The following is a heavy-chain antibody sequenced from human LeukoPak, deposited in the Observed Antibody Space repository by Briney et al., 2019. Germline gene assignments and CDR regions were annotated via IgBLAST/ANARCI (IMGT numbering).Heavy chain of an antibody. D-gene: IGHD3-22*01. Sequence: ASVKVSCKASGYTFTSYDINWVRQAPGQGLEWMGWMNPNSGNTDYAQKFQGRVTMTRNTSISTAYMGLSSLRSEDTAVYYCARVVHDSSGYPFDYWGQGTLVTVSS. CDR2: MNPNSGNT. J-gene: IGHJ4*02. CDR3: ARVVHDSSGYPFDY. V-gene: IGHV1-8*01. CDR1: GYTFTSYD.